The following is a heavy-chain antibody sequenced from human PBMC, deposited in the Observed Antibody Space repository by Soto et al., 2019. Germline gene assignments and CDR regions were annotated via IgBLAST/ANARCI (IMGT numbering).Heavy chain of an antibody. V-gene: IGHV1-69*01. J-gene: IGHJ3*02. D-gene: IGHD1-1*01. Sequence: QVQLVQSGAEVKKPGSSVKVSCKASGGTFSSYAISWVRQAPGQGLEWLGGIIPIFGTANYAQKFQGRVTISADEYTSTAYMELGRLRSEDTAVYYCAPLETRGSFDIWGQGTMVTLSS. CDR3: APLETRGSFDI. CDR2: IIPIFGTA. CDR1: GGTFSSYA.